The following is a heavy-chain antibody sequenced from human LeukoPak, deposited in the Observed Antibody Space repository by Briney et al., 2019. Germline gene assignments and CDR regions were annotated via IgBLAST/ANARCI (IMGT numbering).Heavy chain of an antibody. CDR2: IFDSGST. Sequence: SETLSLTCTVSGDSISSRSYYWGWIRQPPGKGLEWIGGIFDSGSTYYNPSLESRVTISADTSNSQFSLKLSSVTAPDTAAYYCARQSTDGGNPIDFWGQGTLVTVSS. J-gene: IGHJ4*02. D-gene: IGHD4-23*01. CDR1: GDSISSRSYY. V-gene: IGHV4-39*01. CDR3: ARQSTDGGNPIDF.